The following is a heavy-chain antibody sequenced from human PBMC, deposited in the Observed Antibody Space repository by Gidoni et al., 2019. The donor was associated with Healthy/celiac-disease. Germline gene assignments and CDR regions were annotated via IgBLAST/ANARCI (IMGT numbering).Heavy chain of an antibody. CDR3: ASVSSIVVVPAAIGAFDI. CDR2: IYYSGST. D-gene: IGHD2-2*01. CDR1: GGSISSSSYY. J-gene: IGHJ3*02. V-gene: IGHV4-39*01. Sequence: QLQLQESGPGLVKPSETLSLTCTVSGGSISSSSYYWGWIRQPPGKGLEWIGSIYYSGSTYYNPSLKSRVTISVDTSKNQFSLKLSSVTAADTAVYYCASVSSIVVVPAAIGAFDIWGQGTMVTVSS.